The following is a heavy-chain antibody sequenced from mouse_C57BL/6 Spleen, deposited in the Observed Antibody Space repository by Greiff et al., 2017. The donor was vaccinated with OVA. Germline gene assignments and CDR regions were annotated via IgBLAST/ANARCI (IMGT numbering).Heavy chain of an antibody. CDR3: ARCYDYVPYYAMDY. D-gene: IGHD2-4*01. CDR2: INYDGSST. V-gene: IGHV5-16*01. J-gene: IGHJ4*01. Sequence: EVQLVESEGGLVQPGSSMKLSCTASGFTFSDYYMAWVRQVPEKGLEWVANINYDGSSTYYLDSLKSRFIISRDTTKNILYLQMSSLKSEGTATYYCARCYDYVPYYAMDYWGQGASVTVSS. CDR1: GFTFSDYY.